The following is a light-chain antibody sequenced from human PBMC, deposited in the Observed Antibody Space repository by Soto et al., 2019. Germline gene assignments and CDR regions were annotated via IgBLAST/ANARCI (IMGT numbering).Light chain of an antibody. CDR2: DVS. CDR1: SSDIGAYDY. CDR3: CSYAGSYSYV. J-gene: IGLJ1*01. Sequence: QSALTQPASLSGSPGQSITISCTGTSSDIGAYDYVSWYQQHPAKAPKLIIFDVSKRPSGVPDRFSGSKSGNTASLTISGLQAEDEADYYCCSYAGSYSYVFGTGTKVTVL. V-gene: IGLV2-11*01.